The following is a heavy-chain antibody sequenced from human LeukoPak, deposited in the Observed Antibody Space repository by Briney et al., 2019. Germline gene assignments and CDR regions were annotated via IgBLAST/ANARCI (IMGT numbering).Heavy chain of an antibody. Sequence: GGSLRLSCAASGFTFSSYWMSWVRQAPGKGLEWVANIKQDGSEKYYVDSVKGRFTISRDNAKNSLYPQMNSLRAEDTAVYYCARDVAWFGELYFDYWGQGTLVTVSS. CDR3: ARDVAWFGELYFDY. V-gene: IGHV3-7*01. CDR1: GFTFSSYW. D-gene: IGHD3-10*01. J-gene: IGHJ4*02. CDR2: IKQDGSEK.